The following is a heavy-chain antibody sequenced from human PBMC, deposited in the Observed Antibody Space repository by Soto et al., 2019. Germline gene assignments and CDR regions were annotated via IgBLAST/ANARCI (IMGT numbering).Heavy chain of an antibody. CDR3: AGTTSYQWYYMDV. CDR2: TYYRSRWYN. Sequence: PSQTLSLTCAISGDSVSSNSAAWNWIRQSPSRGLEWLGRTYYRSRWYNDYAVPVRSRITVNADTSKNQFSLQLTSVTPEDTAVHYCAGTTSYQWYYMDVWGKGTTVTVSS. CDR1: GDSVSSNSAA. V-gene: IGHV6-1*01. D-gene: IGHD1-7*01. J-gene: IGHJ6*03.